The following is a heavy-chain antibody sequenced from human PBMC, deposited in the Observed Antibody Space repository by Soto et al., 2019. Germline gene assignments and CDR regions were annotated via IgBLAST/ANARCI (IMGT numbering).Heavy chain of an antibody. CDR1: GFSFDDFT. J-gene: IGHJ4*02. V-gene: IGHV3-43*01. CDR3: AKGLGKQQLFFPPEH. D-gene: IGHD6-13*01. Sequence: HPGGSLRLSCAASGFSFDDFTMYWVRQAPGKGLECVSLISWEGGSTFYAASVKGRFTISRDNSKNSLYLQMSSLRSEDTALYYCAKGLGKQQLFFPPEHWGEGTLVTVSS. CDR2: ISWEGGST.